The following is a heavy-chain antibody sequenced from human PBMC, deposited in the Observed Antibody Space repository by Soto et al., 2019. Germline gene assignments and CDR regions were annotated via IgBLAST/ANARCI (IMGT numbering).Heavy chain of an antibody. CDR1: GYTFTGYY. CDR3: ARDPGIAGRLDAFDI. V-gene: IGHV1-2*02. Sequence: ASVKVSCKASGYTFTGYYMPWVRQAPGQGLEWMGWINPNSGGTNYAQKFQGRVTMTRDTSISTAYMELSRLRSDDTAVYYCARDPGIAGRLDAFDIWGQGTMVTVPS. D-gene: IGHD6-13*01. J-gene: IGHJ3*02. CDR2: INPNSGGT.